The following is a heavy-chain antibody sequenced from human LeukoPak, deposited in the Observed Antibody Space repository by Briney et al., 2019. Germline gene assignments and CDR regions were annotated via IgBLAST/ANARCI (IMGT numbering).Heavy chain of an antibody. CDR3: ARRGDILTGYYAGFDP. Sequence: SETLSLTCAVYGGSFSGYYWSWTRQPPGKGLEWIGEINHSGSTNYNPSLKSRVTISVDTSKNQLSLKLSSVTAADTAVYYCARRGDILTGYYAGFDPWGQGTLVTVSS. D-gene: IGHD3-9*01. J-gene: IGHJ5*02. CDR1: GGSFSGYY. V-gene: IGHV4-34*01. CDR2: INHSGST.